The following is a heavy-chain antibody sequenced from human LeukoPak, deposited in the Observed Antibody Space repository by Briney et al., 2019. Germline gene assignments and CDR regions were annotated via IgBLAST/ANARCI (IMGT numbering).Heavy chain of an antibody. J-gene: IGHJ3*02. Sequence: TSETLSLTCTVSGGSISSSSYYWGWIRQPPGKGLEWIGSIYYSGSTYYNPSLKSRVTISVDTSKNQFSLKLSSVTAADTAVYYCASRGSQPYAFDIWGQGTMVTVSS. CDR3: ASRGSQPYAFDI. CDR1: GGSISSSSYY. V-gene: IGHV4-39*07. D-gene: IGHD2-2*01. CDR2: IYYSGST.